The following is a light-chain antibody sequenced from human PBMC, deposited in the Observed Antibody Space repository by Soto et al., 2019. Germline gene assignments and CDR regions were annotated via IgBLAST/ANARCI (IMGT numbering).Light chain of an antibody. CDR2: GAS. Sequence: EIVLTQSPGTLSLSPGERATLSCRASQSVSSGYLAWYQQKPGQAPRLLIYGASIRAAGIPDRFSGSGSGADFTLTISRLEPEDFAMYYCQQYGTSPRTFGQGTKVDIK. V-gene: IGKV3-20*01. CDR1: QSVSSGY. CDR3: QQYGTSPRT. J-gene: IGKJ1*01.